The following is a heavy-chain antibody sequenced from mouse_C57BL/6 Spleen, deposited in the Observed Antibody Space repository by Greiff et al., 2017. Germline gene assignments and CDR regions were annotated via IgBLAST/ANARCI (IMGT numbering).Heavy chain of an antibody. D-gene: IGHD1-1*01. CDR1: GFTFSDYG. CDR2: ISSGSSTI. J-gene: IGHJ1*03. CDR3: ACSRYYGSSYGYFDV. Sequence: EVQLVESGGGLVKPGGSLKLSCAASGFTFSDYGMHWVRQAPEKGLEWVAYISSGSSTIYYADTVKGRFTISRDNAKNTLFLQMTSLRSEDTAMYYCACSRYYGSSYGYFDVWGTGTTVTVSS. V-gene: IGHV5-17*01.